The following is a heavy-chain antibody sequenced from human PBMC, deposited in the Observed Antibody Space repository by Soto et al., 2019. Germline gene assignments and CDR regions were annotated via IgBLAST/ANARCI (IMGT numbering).Heavy chain of an antibody. D-gene: IGHD6-13*01. CDR1: GFTFSSYA. CDR3: ATLAAADPRRGLGYYYYVMDV. J-gene: IGHJ6*02. Sequence: QVQLVESGGGVVQPGRSLRLSCAASGFTFSSYAMHWVRQAPGKGLEWVAVISYDGSNKYYADSVKGRFTISRDNSKNTLYLQMNSLRAEDTAVYYCATLAAADPRRGLGYYYYVMDVWGQGPTVTVSS. V-gene: IGHV3-30-3*01. CDR2: ISYDGSNK.